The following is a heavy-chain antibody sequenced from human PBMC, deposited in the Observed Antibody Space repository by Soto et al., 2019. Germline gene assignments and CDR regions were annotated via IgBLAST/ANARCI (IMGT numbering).Heavy chain of an antibody. D-gene: IGHD6-13*01. Sequence: SETLSLTCAVDGGSFSCDYWSWIRQPPGKVLEWIGYISYSGTTYYNPSLESRVTISADTYKNQLSLKLTSVTAADTAVYYCGRRRAIAGLLDYWGQGTMDNVSS. J-gene: IGHJ4*02. CDR2: ISYSGTT. V-gene: IGHV4-59*06. CDR3: GRRRAIAGLLDY. CDR1: GGSFSCDY.